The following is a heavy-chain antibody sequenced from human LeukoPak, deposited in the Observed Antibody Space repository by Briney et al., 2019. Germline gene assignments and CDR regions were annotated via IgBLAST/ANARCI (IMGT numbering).Heavy chain of an antibody. Sequence: ASVKVSCKTSGYTFTSFGISWVRQAPGQGLEWMGWISAYNGDTKSAPKFQGRVTMTTDTPTTTAYMDLRSLRSDDTAVYYCARTCPLLYCSSSFFDSWGRGTLVTVSS. J-gene: IGHJ5*01. CDR1: GYTFTSFG. CDR2: ISAYNGDT. D-gene: IGHD2-2*01. V-gene: IGHV1-18*01. CDR3: ARTCPLLYCSSSFFDS.